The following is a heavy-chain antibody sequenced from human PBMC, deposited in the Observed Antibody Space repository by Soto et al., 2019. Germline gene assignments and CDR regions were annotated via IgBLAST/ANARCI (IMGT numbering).Heavy chain of an antibody. V-gene: IGHV1-18*01. J-gene: IGHJ2*01. Sequence: QVQLEQSGAEVKKPGASVKVSCTASGYTFSSYGLSWVRQAPGQGLEWMGWISTYNGNTKYAQKFQGRVTMTTDTSTSTAYMEVRSLRPDDTAMYYCARGVVVVPATMFRYFDLWGRGTLVTVSS. CDR3: ARGVVVVPATMFRYFDL. CDR1: GYTFSSYG. D-gene: IGHD2-2*01. CDR2: ISTYNGNT.